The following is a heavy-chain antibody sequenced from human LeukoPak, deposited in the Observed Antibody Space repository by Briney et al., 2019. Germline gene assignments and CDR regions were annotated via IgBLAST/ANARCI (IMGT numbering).Heavy chain of an antibody. CDR2: ISSSGNTI. Sequence: GGSLRLSCAASGFTFSSYEMNWVRQAPGKGLEWVSYISSSGNTIYYADSVKGRFTISRDNAKNTLYLQMNSLRAEDTAVYYCARSFYSGSFGDVWGKGTTVTVSS. V-gene: IGHV3-48*03. CDR3: ARSFYSGSFGDV. D-gene: IGHD1-26*01. J-gene: IGHJ6*04. CDR1: GFTFSSYE.